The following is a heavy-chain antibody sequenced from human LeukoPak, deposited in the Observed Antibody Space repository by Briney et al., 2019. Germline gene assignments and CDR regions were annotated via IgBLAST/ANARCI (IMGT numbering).Heavy chain of an antibody. Sequence: ASVEVSCQASGYTFPYYALHWGRPAPGQSLEWMGWVTTGRGETRYSQEFQRRITFTRDTSASTVYMDLSDLRSEDTAVYYCARGGKQWRGGNYFDSWGQGTLVAVSS. J-gene: IGHJ4*02. CDR1: GYTFPYYA. CDR3: ARGGKQWRGGNYFDS. V-gene: IGHV1-3*03. D-gene: IGHD6-19*01. CDR2: VTTGRGET.